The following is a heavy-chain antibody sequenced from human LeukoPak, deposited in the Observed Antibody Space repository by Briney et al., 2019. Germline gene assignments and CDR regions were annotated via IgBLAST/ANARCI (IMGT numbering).Heavy chain of an antibody. CDR3: ARDEPTVTTGPPVGS. D-gene: IGHD4-17*01. CDR2: ISGSGGST. V-gene: IGHV3-23*01. CDR1: GFTFSSYA. Sequence: GGSLRLSCAASGFTFSSYAMSWVRQAPGKGLEWVSAISGSGGSTYYADSVKGRFTISRDNSKNTLYLQMNSLRVEDTAVYYCARDEPTVTTGPPVGSWGQGALVTVSS. J-gene: IGHJ4*02.